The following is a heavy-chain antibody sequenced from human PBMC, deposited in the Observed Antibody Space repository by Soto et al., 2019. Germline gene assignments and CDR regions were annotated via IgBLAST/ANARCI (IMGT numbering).Heavy chain of an antibody. D-gene: IGHD3-9*01. CDR2: ISYDGSKK. Sequence: GGSLRLSCAASGFTFSSYGLHWVRQAPGKGLEWLAVISYDGSKKYYADSVKGRFNIYRDNSKNTLYLQMNSQRAEDTAVYDCAKDDSDILTGYAHFDYWGQGTLVTVSS. CDR1: GFTFSSYG. J-gene: IGHJ4*02. CDR3: AKDDSDILTGYAHFDY. V-gene: IGHV3-30*18.